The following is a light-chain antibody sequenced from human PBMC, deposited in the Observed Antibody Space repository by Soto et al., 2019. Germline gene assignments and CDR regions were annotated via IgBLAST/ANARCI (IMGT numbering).Light chain of an antibody. J-gene: IGKJ1*01. V-gene: IGKV3-15*01. CDR3: QQYYNWLGT. CDR1: QSISSN. Sequence: EIVMTQSPATLALSPGERATLSCRASQSISSNLAWYQQKPGQAPRLLIYATSTRATGIPARFSGSGSGTEFTLTISSLQSEDFAVYYCQQYYNWLGTFGQGTKVDIK. CDR2: ATS.